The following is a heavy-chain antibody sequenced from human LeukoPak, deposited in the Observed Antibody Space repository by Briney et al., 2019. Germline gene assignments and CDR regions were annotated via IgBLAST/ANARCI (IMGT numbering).Heavy chain of an antibody. CDR3: ARPRATYCTNGICYIRDAFDI. CDR1: GFTFSNYE. Sequence: PGRSLRLSCAASGFTFSNYEMNWVRQAPGKGLEWISYISSSGGTTYYADSLKGRFTISRDNAKNSLHLQMTSLRGEDTALYYCARPRATYCTNGICYIRDAFDIWGQGTTVTVSS. CDR2: ISSSGGTT. J-gene: IGHJ3*02. D-gene: IGHD2-8*01. V-gene: IGHV3-48*03.